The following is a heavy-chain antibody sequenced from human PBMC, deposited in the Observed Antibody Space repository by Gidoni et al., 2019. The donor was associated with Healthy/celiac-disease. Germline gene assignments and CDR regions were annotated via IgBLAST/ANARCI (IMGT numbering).Heavy chain of an antibody. CDR2: IWYDGSNK. J-gene: IGHJ6*02. D-gene: IGHD6-13*01. CDR1: GFTFSSYG. CDR3: ARDPIAAAGNPRPYGMDV. V-gene: IGHV3-33*01. Sequence: QVQLVESGGGVVPPGRSLRLSCAASGFTFSSYGMHWVRQAPGKGLEWVAVIWYDGSNKYYADSVKGRFTISRDNSKNTLYLQMNSLRAEDTAVYYCARDPIAAAGNPRPYGMDVWGQGTTVTVSS.